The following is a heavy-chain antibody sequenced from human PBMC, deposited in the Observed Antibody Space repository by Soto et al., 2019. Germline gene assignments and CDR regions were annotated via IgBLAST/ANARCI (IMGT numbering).Heavy chain of an antibody. CDR3: ARDNGGTFDY. D-gene: IGHD2-8*01. V-gene: IGHV3-11*05. J-gene: IGHJ4*02. CDR2: VSSRSTST. Sequence: QVHLVESGGGSVKPGGSPRLSCAASGFTFSDYYMTWIRQAPGKGLEWVSYVSSRSTSTNYADSMKGRFTISRDNAKNSLYLQMNSLRAEDTAVYYCARDNGGTFDYWGQGTLVTVSS. CDR1: GFTFSDYY.